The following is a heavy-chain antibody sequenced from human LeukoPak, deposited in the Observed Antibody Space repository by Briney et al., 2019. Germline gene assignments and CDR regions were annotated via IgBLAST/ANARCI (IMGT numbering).Heavy chain of an antibody. Sequence: ASVKVSCKASGYTFTSYGISWVRQAPGQGLEWMGWISAYNGNTNYAQKLQGRVTMTTDTSTSTAYMELRSLRSDDTAVYYCARVGYDFWSGMSDAFDIWGQGTMVTVSS. J-gene: IGHJ3*02. D-gene: IGHD3-3*01. V-gene: IGHV1-18*01. CDR3: ARVGYDFWSGMSDAFDI. CDR2: ISAYNGNT. CDR1: GYTFTSYG.